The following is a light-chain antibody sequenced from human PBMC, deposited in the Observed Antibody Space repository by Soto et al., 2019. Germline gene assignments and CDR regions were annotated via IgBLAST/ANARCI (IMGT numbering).Light chain of an antibody. J-gene: IGKJ2*01. CDR2: AAS. V-gene: IGKV1-39*01. CDR3: QQIHSTSSYT. CDR1: QNIRNY. Sequence: DIQMTQSPSSLSSSVGDIFTITCRSSQNIRNYLNWYQQRPGKTPNLLVYAASNLRGGVPSRFSGSGSGTVFTLTINSLQPEDFATYYCQQIHSTSSYTFGQGTKVDIK.